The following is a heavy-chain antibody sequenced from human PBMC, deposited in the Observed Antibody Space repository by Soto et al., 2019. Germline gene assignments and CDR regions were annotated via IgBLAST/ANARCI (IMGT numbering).Heavy chain of an antibody. CDR1: GFTFSSYG. CDR3: ASDQSYSRTYYYYGMDV. Sequence: GGSLRLSCAASGFTFSSYGMHWVRQAPGKGLEWVAVIWYDGSNKYYADSVKGRFTISRDNSKNTLYLQMNSLRAEDTAVYYCASDQSYSRTYYYYGMDVWGQGTTVTVSS. V-gene: IGHV3-33*01. D-gene: IGHD4-4*01. CDR2: IWYDGSNK. J-gene: IGHJ6*02.